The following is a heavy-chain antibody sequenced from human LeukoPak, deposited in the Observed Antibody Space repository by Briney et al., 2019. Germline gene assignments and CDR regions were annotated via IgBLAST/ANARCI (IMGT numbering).Heavy chain of an antibody. D-gene: IGHD2-2*02. CDR2: MNPNSGNT. J-gene: IGHJ6*02. Sequence: GASVKVSCKASGYTFTSYDINWVRQATGQGLEWMGWMNPNSGNTGYAQKFQGRVTMTRDTSTSTVYMELSSLRSEDTAVYYCARGSYCSSTSCYIIPVHYYYYGMDVWGQGTTVTVSS. V-gene: IGHV1-8*01. CDR1: GYTFTSYD. CDR3: ARGSYCSSTSCYIIPVHYYYYGMDV.